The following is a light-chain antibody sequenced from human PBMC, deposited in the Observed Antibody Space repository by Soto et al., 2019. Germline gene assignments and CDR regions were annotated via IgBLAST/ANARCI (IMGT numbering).Light chain of an antibody. J-gene: IGLJ2*01. V-gene: IGLV2-14*01. Sequence: QSVLTQPASVSGSPGQSITISCTGTSSDVGAHKYVSWYQQHPGKAPKLIIYEVSDRPSGVSPRFSGSKSGNTASLTISGLQAEDEAHYYCSSYTSRSTPVFGGGTKLTVL. CDR1: SSDVGAHKY. CDR2: EVS. CDR3: SSYTSRSTPV.